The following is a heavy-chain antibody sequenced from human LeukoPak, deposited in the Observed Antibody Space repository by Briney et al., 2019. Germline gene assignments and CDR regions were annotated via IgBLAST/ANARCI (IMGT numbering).Heavy chain of an antibody. CDR1: GVSISSGDYY. Sequence: PSQTLSLTCTVSGVSISSGDYYWRWIRQPPGKGLEWIVYIYYSGSTYYNPSLKSRVTISVDTSKNQFSLKLSSVTAADTAVYYCARGRRITIFGVVRGQYYYGMDVWGQGTPVTVSS. CDR2: IYYSGST. J-gene: IGHJ6*02. CDR3: ARGRRITIFGVVRGQYYYGMDV. D-gene: IGHD3-3*01. V-gene: IGHV4-30-4*01.